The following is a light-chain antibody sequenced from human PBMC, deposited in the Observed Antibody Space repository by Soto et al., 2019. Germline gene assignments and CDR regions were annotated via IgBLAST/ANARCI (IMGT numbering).Light chain of an antibody. CDR3: QQYDHLSLT. CDR1: QDITNS. CDR2: DAS. J-gene: IGKJ4*01. V-gene: IGKV1-33*01. Sequence: KQMNHSPSSLSASVGDRVTITCQASQDITNSLNWYQQKPGKAPNLLIFDASNLDAGVPSRFSGSGSGTYFTFTIHSLQPEDVATYYCQQYDHLSLTFGGGAKV.